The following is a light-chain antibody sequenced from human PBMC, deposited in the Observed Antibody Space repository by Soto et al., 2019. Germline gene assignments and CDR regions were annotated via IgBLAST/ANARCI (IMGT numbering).Light chain of an antibody. Sequence: DIPMTQSPSTLSASVGDRVTITCRASQSISSWLAWYQQKPGKAPKLLTYKASSLESGVPSRFSGSGSGTEFTLTISSLQPDDFATYYCQQYNSYRTFGQGTKVEIK. J-gene: IGKJ1*01. V-gene: IGKV1-5*03. CDR3: QQYNSYRT. CDR1: QSISSW. CDR2: KAS.